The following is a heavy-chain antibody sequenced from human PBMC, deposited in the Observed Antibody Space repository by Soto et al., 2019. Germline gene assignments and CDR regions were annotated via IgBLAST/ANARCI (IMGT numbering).Heavy chain of an antibody. CDR2: INHSGST. CDR3: ARRNPPIGAAGSIDS. Sequence: SETLSLTCAVYGGSFSGYYWSWIRQPPGKGLEWIGEINHSGSTNYNPSLKSRVSISVDTSKNQFSLKLSSVTAADTAVYYCARRNPPIGAAGSIDSWGQGTQVTVPS. V-gene: IGHV4-34*01. J-gene: IGHJ4*02. CDR1: GGSFSGYY. D-gene: IGHD6-13*01.